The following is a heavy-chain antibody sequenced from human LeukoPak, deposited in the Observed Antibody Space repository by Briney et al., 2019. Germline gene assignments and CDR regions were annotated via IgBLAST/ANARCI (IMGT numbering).Heavy chain of an antibody. V-gene: IGHV3-23*01. CDR1: GFTFSSYA. CDR2: ISGSGDRT. Sequence: PGGSLRLSCAASGFTFSSYAVTWARQAPGKGLEWVSSISGSGDRTYYADSVKGRFTISRDNFKNTLYLQMISLTADDTAVYFCAKDTGTTTIGWFDPWGQGTQVTVSS. D-gene: IGHD1-1*01. J-gene: IGHJ5*02. CDR3: AKDTGTTTIGWFDP.